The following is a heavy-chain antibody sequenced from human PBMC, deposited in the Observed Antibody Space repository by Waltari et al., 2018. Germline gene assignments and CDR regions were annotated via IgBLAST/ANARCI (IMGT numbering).Heavy chain of an antibody. J-gene: IGHJ6*02. CDR1: TISFDTYG. CDR2: RYYDGSDI. Sequence: QVQMVASGGGVVQPGRSLRLSCGASTISFDTYGRDWVRQTPGKGLEGGELRYYDGSDIYYADSVKGRFTIARDNSKNTVDLQMNSLRSEDTAVYYCAKAARGPRAGGMDVWGQGTTVTVSS. D-gene: IGHD3-10*01. CDR3: AKAARGPRAGGMDV. V-gene: IGHV3-30*18.